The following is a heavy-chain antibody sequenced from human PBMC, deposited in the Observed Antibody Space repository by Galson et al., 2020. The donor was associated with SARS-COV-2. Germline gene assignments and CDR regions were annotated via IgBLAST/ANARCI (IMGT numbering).Heavy chain of an antibody. CDR1: GGSISSTDSY. CDR2: TYYSGTT. J-gene: IGHJ4*02. V-gene: IGHV4-30-4*01. D-gene: IGHD3-3*01. Sequence: SETLSLTCPVSGGSISSTDSYWSWIRQSPGKGLEWIGYTYYSGTTYYNPYLKRRVTMSVDTSKNQFSLKLTSVTAADTAVYYCARDFWSRYYLDSWGQGTPVTVSS. CDR3: ARDFWSRYYLDS.